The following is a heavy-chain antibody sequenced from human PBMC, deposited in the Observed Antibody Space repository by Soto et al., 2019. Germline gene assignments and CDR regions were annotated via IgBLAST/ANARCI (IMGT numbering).Heavy chain of an antibody. V-gene: IGHV3-7*01. CDR3: ARDIVATIGGFDY. Sequence: EVQLVESGGGLVQPGGSLRLSCAASGFTFSSYWMSWVRHAPGKGLEWLANIKVDGSEKYYVDSVKGRFTISRDNAKNSLYLQMISLRVEDTAVYYCARDIVATIGGFDYWGLGALVIVSS. CDR2: IKVDGSEK. D-gene: IGHD5-12*01. J-gene: IGHJ4*02. CDR1: GFTFSSYW.